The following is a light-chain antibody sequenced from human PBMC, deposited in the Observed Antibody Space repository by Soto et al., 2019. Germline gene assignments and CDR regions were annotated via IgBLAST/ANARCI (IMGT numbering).Light chain of an antibody. Sequence: QSVLTQPASVSGSPGQSITISCTGTSSVVGSYNLVSWYQQYPGKAPKFMIYEGSKRPSGVSNRFSGSKSGNTASLTISGLQAEDEADYYCCSYAGSSIYVFGTGTKATVL. CDR2: EGS. CDR3: CSYAGSSIYV. V-gene: IGLV2-23*01. CDR1: SSVVGSYNL. J-gene: IGLJ1*01.